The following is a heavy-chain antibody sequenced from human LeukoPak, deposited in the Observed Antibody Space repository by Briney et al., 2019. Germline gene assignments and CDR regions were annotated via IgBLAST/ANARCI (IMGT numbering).Heavy chain of an antibody. CDR3: AREGRYYDSSGYTPLDY. D-gene: IGHD3-22*01. CDR2: IYSGGST. V-gene: IGHV3-66*01. Sequence: GGSLRLSCAASGFTVSSNYMSWVRQAPGKGLEWVSVIYSGGSTHYADSVKGRFTISRDNSKNTLYLQMNRLRAEDRAVYYCAREGRYYDSSGYTPLDYWGQGTLVTVSS. J-gene: IGHJ4*01. CDR1: GFTVSSNY.